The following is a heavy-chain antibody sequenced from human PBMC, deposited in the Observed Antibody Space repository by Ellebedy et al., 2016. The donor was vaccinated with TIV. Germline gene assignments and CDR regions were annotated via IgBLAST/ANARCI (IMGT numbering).Heavy chain of an antibody. CDR3: AKDPVLWFGESNYGMDV. CDR1: GFTFSSYA. Sequence: GGSLRLXXAASGFTFSSYAMHWVRQAPGKGLEWVAVISYDGTGKYYADSVKGRVTISRDNSKNTLYLQMNSLRAEDTAVYYCAKDPVLWFGESNYGMDVWGQGTTVTVSS. V-gene: IGHV3-30*04. J-gene: IGHJ6*02. D-gene: IGHD3-10*01. CDR2: ISYDGTGK.